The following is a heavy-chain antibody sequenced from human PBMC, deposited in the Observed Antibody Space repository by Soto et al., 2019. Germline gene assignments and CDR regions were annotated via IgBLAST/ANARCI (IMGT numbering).Heavy chain of an antibody. Sequence: PSETLALACTFSRECVCSSEDAGTWISQPPGKGLEWIGYIYYSGSTYYNPSLKSRGTISVDTSKNQFSLKLSSVTAGDTAVYYCDIYGGTSLYFDYWGQGTLVTVSS. CDR2: IYYSGST. CDR1: RECVCSSEDA. J-gene: IGHJ4*02. CDR3: DIYGGTSLYFDY. D-gene: IGHD4-17*01. V-gene: IGHV4-30-4*01.